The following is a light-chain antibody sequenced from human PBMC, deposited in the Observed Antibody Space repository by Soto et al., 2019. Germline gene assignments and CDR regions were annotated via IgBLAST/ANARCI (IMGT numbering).Light chain of an antibody. V-gene: IGKV1-5*01. CDR1: QSISSW. Sequence: DIQMTQSPSTLSASVGDRVTITCRASQSISSWLAWYQQKPGKAPKLLIYDASSLEGGVPSRFGGSGSGTEFTLTISSLQPDDFATYYCQQYNTYSRTFGQGTKVDIK. J-gene: IGKJ1*01. CDR2: DAS. CDR3: QQYNTYSRT.